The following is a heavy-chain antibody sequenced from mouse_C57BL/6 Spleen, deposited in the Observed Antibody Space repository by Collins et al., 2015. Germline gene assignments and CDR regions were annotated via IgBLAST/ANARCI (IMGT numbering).Heavy chain of an antibody. CDR2: INPYNGGT. CDR1: GYTFTDYY. Sequence: EVQLQQSGPVLVKPGASVKMSCKASGYTFTDYYMNWVKQSHGKSLEWIGVINPYNGGTSYNQKFKGKATLTVDKSSSTAYMELNSLTSEDSAVYYCARGLLRYEYAMDYWGQGTSVTVSS. J-gene: IGHJ4*01. D-gene: IGHD1-1*01. V-gene: IGHV1-19*01. CDR3: ARGLLRYEYAMDY.